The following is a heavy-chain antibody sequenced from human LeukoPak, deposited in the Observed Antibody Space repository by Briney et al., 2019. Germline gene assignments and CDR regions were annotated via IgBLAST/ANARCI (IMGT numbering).Heavy chain of an antibody. CDR2: IIPIFGIA. J-gene: IGHJ5*02. V-gene: IGHV1-69*04. CDR3: ARGPLSVHDRINWFDP. D-gene: IGHD2/OR15-2a*01. Sequence: SVKVSCKASGGTFSSYAISWVRQAPGQGLEWMGRIIPIFGIANYAQKFQGRVTITADKSTSTAYMELSSLRSEDTAVYYCARGPLSVHDRINWFDPWGQGTLVTVSS. CDR1: GGTFSSYA.